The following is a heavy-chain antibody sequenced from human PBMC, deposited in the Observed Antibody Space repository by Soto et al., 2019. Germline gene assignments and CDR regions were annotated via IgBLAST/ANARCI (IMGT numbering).Heavy chain of an antibody. V-gene: IGHV4-31*03. CDR3: ARVGGSYDSGGYLIRGAFDR. CDR1: GDSISRIDYY. Sequence: PSETMSLTCSVSGDSISRIDYYWTWIRQHPEKGLEWIGNIYFRGNTYYSPSLESRLTISVDTSKNQFSLKLTSVTAADTAVYYCARVGGSYDSGGYLIRGAFDRWGQGTMVTV. D-gene: IGHD3-22*01. J-gene: IGHJ3*02. CDR2: IYFRGNT.